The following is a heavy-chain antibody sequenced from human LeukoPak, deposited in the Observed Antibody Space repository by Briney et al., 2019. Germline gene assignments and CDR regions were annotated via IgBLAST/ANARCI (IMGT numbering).Heavy chain of an antibody. J-gene: IGHJ4*02. CDR1: GFTFSRYW. Sequence: GGSLRLSCAASGFTFSRYWMTWVRQAPGKGLEWVANINEGGSDKYYVDSVKGRFTISRDNAKNSVYLQMNSLRAEDTAVYFCARDVGRGFDYWGQGTLVTVSS. CDR2: INEGGSDK. CDR3: ARDVGRGFDY. V-gene: IGHV3-7*01. D-gene: IGHD3-10*01.